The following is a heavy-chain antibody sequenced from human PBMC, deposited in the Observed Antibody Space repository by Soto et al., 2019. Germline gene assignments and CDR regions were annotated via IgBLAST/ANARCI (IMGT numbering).Heavy chain of an antibody. V-gene: IGHV3-30*03. D-gene: IGHD3-10*01. CDR3: ATWFGAFVS. CDR1: GFTFSSYG. Sequence: QVQLVESGGGVVQPGRSLRLSCAASGFTFSSYGMHWVRQAPGKGLEWVAVISYDGSTKYYADSVKGRFTISRDNSKNTLYLQKNSLRAEDTAAYYCATWFGAFVSWGQGTLVTVSS. CDR2: ISYDGSTK. J-gene: IGHJ4*02.